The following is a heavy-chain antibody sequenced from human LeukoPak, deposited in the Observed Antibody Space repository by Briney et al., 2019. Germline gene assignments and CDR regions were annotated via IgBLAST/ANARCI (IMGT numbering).Heavy chain of an antibody. CDR3: ARPKPYDPEVYYMDV. CDR1: GGSISNYY. J-gene: IGHJ6*03. Sequence: SETLSLTCTVSGGSISNYYWSWIRQPPGKGLEWIGYIYYSGSTTSNPSLKSRVTISVDTSKNQFSLKLSSVTAADTAVYYCARPKPYDPEVYYMDVWGKGTTVTVSS. V-gene: IGHV4-59*12. CDR2: IYYSGST. D-gene: IGHD1-14*01.